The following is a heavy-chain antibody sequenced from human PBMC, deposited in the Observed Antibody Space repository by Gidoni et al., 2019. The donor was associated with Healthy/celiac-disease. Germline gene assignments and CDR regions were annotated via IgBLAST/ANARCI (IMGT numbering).Heavy chain of an antibody. CDR1: GGSFSGYY. CDR3: ARGREVRYYYYGMDV. D-gene: IGHD1-26*01. V-gene: IGHV4-34*01. J-gene: IGHJ6*02. CDR2: INHSGST. Sequence: VQLQQWGAGLLKPSETLSLTCAVYGGSFSGYYWSWIRQTPGKGLEWIGEINHSGSTNYNPSLKSRVTISVDTSKNQFSLKLSSVTAADTAVYYCARGREVRYYYYGMDVWGQGTTVTVSS.